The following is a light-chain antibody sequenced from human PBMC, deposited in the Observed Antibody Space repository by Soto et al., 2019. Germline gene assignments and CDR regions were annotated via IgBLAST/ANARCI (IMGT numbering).Light chain of an antibody. V-gene: IGLV2-14*01. CDR3: SSYRSSSTPYYV. Sequence: QSALTQPASVSGSPGQSITISCTGTSSDVGGYNYVSWYQQHPGKAPKFMIYDVSNLPSGVSNRFSGSKSGNTASLTISGLQAEDEADYYCSSYRSSSTPYYVFGTGTKLTVL. J-gene: IGLJ1*01. CDR1: SSDVGGYNY. CDR2: DVS.